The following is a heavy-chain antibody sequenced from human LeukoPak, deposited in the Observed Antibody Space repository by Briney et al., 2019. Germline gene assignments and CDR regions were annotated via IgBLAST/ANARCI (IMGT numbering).Heavy chain of an antibody. J-gene: IGHJ4*02. CDR3: AAGVALDY. V-gene: IGHV3-11*01. Sequence: SGGSLRLSCAASGLSFSVYYMTWIRQAPGNGLEWLSHISKSGTTVYYADSVKGRFTISRDSAKNSLYLHMNSLRAEDTAVYYCAAGVALDYWGQGALVTVSS. CDR2: ISKSGTTV. D-gene: IGHD3-3*01. CDR1: GLSFSVYY.